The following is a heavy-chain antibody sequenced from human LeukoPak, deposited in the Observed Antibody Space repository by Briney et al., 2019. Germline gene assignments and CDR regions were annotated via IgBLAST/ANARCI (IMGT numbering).Heavy chain of an antibody. V-gene: IGHV4-34*01. CDR1: GGSFSVYY. J-gene: IGHJ4*02. D-gene: IGHD2-2*02. Sequence: SETLSLTCAVYGGSFSVYYWSWIRQPPGKGLEWIGEINHSGSTNYNPSLKSRVTISVDTSKNQFSLKLSSVTAADTAVYYCARGRSVVVPAAIPRGLPYDYWGQGTLVTVSS. CDR3: ARGRSVVVPAAIPRGLPYDY. CDR2: INHSGST.